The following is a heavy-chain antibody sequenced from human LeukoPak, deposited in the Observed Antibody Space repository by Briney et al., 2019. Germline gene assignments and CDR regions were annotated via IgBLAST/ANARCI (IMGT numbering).Heavy chain of an antibody. CDR3: AKASSWLVFDY. V-gene: IGHV3-23*01. Sequence: GGSLRLSCAASGFTFSSYDMSWVRQAPGKGLEWVSAISGSGGSTYYADSVKGWFTISRDNSKNTLYLQMNSLRAEDTAVYYCAKASSWLVFDYWGQGTLVTVSS. CDR2: ISGSGGST. J-gene: IGHJ4*02. D-gene: IGHD6-13*01. CDR1: GFTFSSYD.